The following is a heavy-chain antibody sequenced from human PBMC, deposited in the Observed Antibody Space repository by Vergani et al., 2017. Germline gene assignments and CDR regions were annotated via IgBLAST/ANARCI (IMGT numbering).Heavy chain of an antibody. J-gene: IGHJ6*02. Sequence: QVQLQESGPGLVKPSETPTLTCDVSDSSIMTNPYWGWFRQSPGKRLEWIGCIHHSGDTHYNSSLKSRVSISIVSSSKFSLSLTSVTAADTAIYYCARHRGSGGFFPSSYFYGMDVWGHGTTVTVSS. V-gene: IGHV4-38-2*01. CDR3: ARHRGSGGFFPSSYFYGMDV. D-gene: IGHD3-10*01. CDR1: DSSIMTNPY. CDR2: IHHSGDT.